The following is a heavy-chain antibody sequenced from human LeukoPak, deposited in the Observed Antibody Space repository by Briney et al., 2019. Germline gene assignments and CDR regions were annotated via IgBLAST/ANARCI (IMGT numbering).Heavy chain of an antibody. CDR2: IYSSGST. CDR1: GFAVSSNY. Sequence: GGSLRLSCAASGFAVSSNYMSWVRQAPGKGLEWVSVIYSSGSTYYADSVKGRFTISRHNSKNTLYLQMNSLRAEDTAVYYCARSEYYYDSSGYSDAFDIWGQGTMVTVSS. D-gene: IGHD3-22*01. CDR3: ARSEYYYDSSGYSDAFDI. V-gene: IGHV3-53*04. J-gene: IGHJ3*02.